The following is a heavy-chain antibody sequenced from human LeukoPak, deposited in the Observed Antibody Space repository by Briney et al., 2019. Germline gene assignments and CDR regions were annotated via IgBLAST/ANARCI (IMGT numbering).Heavy chain of an antibody. V-gene: IGHV3-7*01. J-gene: IGHJ4*02. CDR2: IKQDGSEE. CDR3: AGCSSAGASCRHDY. CDR1: GFTFSSYW. D-gene: IGHD2-15*01. Sequence: PGGSLRLSCAASGFTFSSYWMSWVRQAPGKGLEWVANIKQDGSEENFVDSVKGRFAISRDNAKKSLYLQMNSLRAEDTAVYCAGCSSAGASCRHDYWGQGTLVTVSS.